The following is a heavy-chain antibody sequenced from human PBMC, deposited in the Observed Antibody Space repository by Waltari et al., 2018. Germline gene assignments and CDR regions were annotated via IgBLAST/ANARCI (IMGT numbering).Heavy chain of an antibody. CDR2: IYHNGRT. Sequence: QVQLQESGPGLVKPSETLSLTCGVLGYSISSGYYWGWIRQPPGKGLEWIGTIYHNGRTYYNPSLRGRVTMSVDTSRNQFSLKLSSVTAADTAVYYCARVGGDHSGPIDYWGQGTLVTASS. V-gene: IGHV4-38-2*01. CDR3: ARVGGDHSGPIDY. J-gene: IGHJ4*02. D-gene: IGHD4-17*01. CDR1: GYSISSGYY.